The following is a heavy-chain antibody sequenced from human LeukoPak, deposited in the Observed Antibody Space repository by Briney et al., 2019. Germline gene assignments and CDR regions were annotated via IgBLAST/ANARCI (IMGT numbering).Heavy chain of an antibody. J-gene: IGHJ3*02. D-gene: IGHD1-7*01. CDR3: AREGTRINAFDI. CDR2: IYHSGST. V-gene: IGHV4-38-2*02. CDR1: GYSISSGYY. Sequence: SETLSLTCTVSGYSISSGYYWGWIRQPPGKGLEWIGSIYHSGSTYYNPSLKSRVTISVDTSKNQFSLKLSSVTAADTAVYYCAREGTRINAFDIWGRGTMVTVSS.